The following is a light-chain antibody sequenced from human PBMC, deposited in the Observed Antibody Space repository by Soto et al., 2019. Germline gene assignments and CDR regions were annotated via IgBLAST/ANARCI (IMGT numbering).Light chain of an antibody. V-gene: IGKV3D-20*02. CDR2: DAS. CDR1: QSINSRS. Sequence: DIVLPQSPGTLSLSPVQRSTLSCGASQSINSRSLAWYQQKPGQAPRLLIYDASNRATGIPARFSGSGSGTDFTLTISSLEPEDFAVYYCQQRSNWLITFGQGTRLEIK. CDR3: QQRSNWLIT. J-gene: IGKJ5*01.